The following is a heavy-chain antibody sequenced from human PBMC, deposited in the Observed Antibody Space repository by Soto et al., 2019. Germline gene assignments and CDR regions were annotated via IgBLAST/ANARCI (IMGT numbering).Heavy chain of an antibody. D-gene: IGHD2-15*01. Sequence: SETLSLTCAVSGGSISSGGYSWSWIRQPPGKGLEWIGYIYYSGSTYYNPSLKSRVTISVDTSKNQFSLKLSSVTAADTAVYYCARGPIPVVRRYFDSWGQGIPVTVSS. CDR1: GGSISSGGYS. V-gene: IGHV4-30-4*07. CDR3: ARGPIPVVRRYFDS. CDR2: IYYSGST. J-gene: IGHJ4*02.